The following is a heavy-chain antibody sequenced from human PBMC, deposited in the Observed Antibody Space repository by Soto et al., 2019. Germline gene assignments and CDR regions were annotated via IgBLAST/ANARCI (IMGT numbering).Heavy chain of an antibody. CDR2: ISAYNGNT. J-gene: IGHJ4*01. CDR3: ARIGCYDCVWGSYRYTALDY. D-gene: IGHD3-16*02. CDR1: GYTFTSYG. V-gene: IGHV1-18*01. Sequence: ASVKVSCKASGYTFTSYGISWVRHAPGQGIEWMGWISAYNGNTNYAQKLQGRVTMTTDTSTSTAYMELRSLRSDDTAVYYCARIGCYDCVWGSYRYTALDYWGQGSLVSVAS.